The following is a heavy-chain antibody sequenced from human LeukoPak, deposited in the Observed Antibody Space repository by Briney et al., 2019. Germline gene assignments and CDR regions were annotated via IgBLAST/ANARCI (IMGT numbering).Heavy chain of an antibody. V-gene: IGHV3-72*01. J-gene: IGHJ4*02. D-gene: IGHD1-26*01. CDR2: TRNKANSYST. CDR1: GFTLSDHY. CDR3: TRQWELLPDY. Sequence: GGSLRLSCAASGFTLSDHYMDWVRQAPGKGLEWVGRTRNKANSYSTEYAASVKGRFTISRDDSKSIAYLQMNSLKTEDTAVYYCTRQWELLPDYWGQGTLVTVSS.